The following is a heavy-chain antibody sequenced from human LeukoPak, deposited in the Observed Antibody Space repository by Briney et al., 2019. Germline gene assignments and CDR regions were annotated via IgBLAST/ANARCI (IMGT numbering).Heavy chain of an antibody. CDR1: GFTFSSYG. V-gene: IGHV3-30*02. J-gene: IGHJ3*02. D-gene: IGHD3-10*01. CDR2: IRYDGSNK. Sequence: GGSLRLSCAASGFTFSSYGMHWVRQAPGKGLEWVAFIRYDGSNKYYADSVKGRFTISRDNSKNTLYLQMNSLRAEDTAVYYCARGWWFGELYGAFDIWGQGTMVTVSS. CDR3: ARGWWFGELYGAFDI.